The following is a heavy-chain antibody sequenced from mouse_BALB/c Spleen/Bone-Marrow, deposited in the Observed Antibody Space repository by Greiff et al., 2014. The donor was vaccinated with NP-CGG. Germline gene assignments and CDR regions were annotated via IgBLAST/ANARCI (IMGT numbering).Heavy chain of an antibody. D-gene: IGHD2-4*01. J-gene: IGHJ3*01. V-gene: IGHV14-3*02. Sequence: VQLQQSGAELVKPGASVKLSCTASGFNIKDTYMHWVKQRPEQGLEWIGRIDPANGNTKYDPKFQGKATITTDTSSNTAYLQLSSLTSEDTAVYYCARWAHYDYDWAWFAYWGQGTLVTVSA. CDR2: IDPANGNT. CDR1: GFNIKDTY. CDR3: ARWAHYDYDWAWFAY.